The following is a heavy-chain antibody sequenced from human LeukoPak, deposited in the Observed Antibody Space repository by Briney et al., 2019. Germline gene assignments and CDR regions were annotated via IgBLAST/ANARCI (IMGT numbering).Heavy chain of an antibody. CDR2: ISSSSRTI. CDR3: ARDWNSSSRIAAAGTPYFDY. Sequence: GGSLRLSCAASGFTFSSYSMNWVRQAPGKGLEWLSYISSSSRTIYYADSVKGRFTISRDNANNSLYLQMNSLRAEDTAVYYCARDWNSSSRIAAAGTPYFDYWGQGTLVTVSS. CDR1: GFTFSSYS. V-gene: IGHV3-48*01. J-gene: IGHJ4*02. D-gene: IGHD6-13*01.